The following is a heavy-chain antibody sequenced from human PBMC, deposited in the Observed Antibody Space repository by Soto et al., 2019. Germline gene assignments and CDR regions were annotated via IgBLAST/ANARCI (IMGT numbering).Heavy chain of an antibody. Sequence: PSETLSLTCTVSGGSISSYYWTWIRQPPGKGLEWIGYIYYSGSTNYNPSLKSRVTISVDTSKNQFSLKLSPVTAADTAVYYCARGDAFWSGYYTNWFDPWGQGTLVTVSS. CDR2: IYYSGST. D-gene: IGHD3-3*01. J-gene: IGHJ5*02. CDR1: GGSISSYY. V-gene: IGHV4-59*01. CDR3: ARGDAFWSGYYTNWFDP.